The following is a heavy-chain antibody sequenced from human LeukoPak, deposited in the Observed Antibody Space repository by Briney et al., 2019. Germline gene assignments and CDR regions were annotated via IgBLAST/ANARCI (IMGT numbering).Heavy chain of an antibody. CDR1: GFTFSSYW. D-gene: IGHD6-19*01. CDR3: ARGYNGWLVAFVDY. J-gene: IGHJ4*02. Sequence: GGSLRLSCAASGFTFSSYWMSWVRQAPGKGLEWVANIKQDGSEKYYVDSAKGRFTISRDNAKNSLYLQMNSLRAEDTAVYYCARGYNGWLVAFVDYWGQGTLVTVSS. CDR2: IKQDGSEK. V-gene: IGHV3-7*01.